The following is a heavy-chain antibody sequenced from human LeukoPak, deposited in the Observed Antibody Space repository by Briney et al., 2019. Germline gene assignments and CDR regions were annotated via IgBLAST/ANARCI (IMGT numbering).Heavy chain of an antibody. V-gene: IGHV1-69*13. CDR1: GGTFSSYA. Sequence: SVKVSCKASGGTFSSYAISWVRQAPGQGLEWMGGIIPIFGTANYAQKFQGRVTITADESTSTAYMELSSLRSEDTAVYYCARDQADCTNGVCYTYFDYWGQGTLVTVSS. J-gene: IGHJ4*02. CDR3: ARDQADCTNGVCYTYFDY. D-gene: IGHD2-8*01. CDR2: IIPIFGTA.